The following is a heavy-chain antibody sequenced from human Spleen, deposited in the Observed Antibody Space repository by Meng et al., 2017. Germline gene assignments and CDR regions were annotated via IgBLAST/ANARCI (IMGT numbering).Heavy chain of an antibody. CDR1: GYTFPDYW. V-gene: IGHV1-2*06. J-gene: IGHJ3*02. Sequence: ASVKVSCKASGYTFPDYWLHWVRRAPGQGLEWMGRINPKSGDTHYAQRFQGRVTMTGDTSISTAYMELSGLRSDDTAVYYCARGYYDSSGYLEAFDMWGQGTMVTVSS. CDR3: ARGYYDSSGYLEAFDM. D-gene: IGHD3-22*01. CDR2: INPKSGDT.